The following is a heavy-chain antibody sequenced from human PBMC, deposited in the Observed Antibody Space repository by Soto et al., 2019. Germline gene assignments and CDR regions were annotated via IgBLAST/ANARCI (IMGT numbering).Heavy chain of an antibody. V-gene: IGHV1-46*01. CDR2: INPSGGST. J-gene: IGHJ6*02. D-gene: IGHD4-17*01. CDR1: GYTFTSYY. CDR3: ARELLRQPTVTTGYYGMDV. Sequence: ASVKVSCKASGYTFTSYYMHWVRQAPGQGLEWMGIINPSGGSTSYAQKFQGRVTMTRDTSTSTVYMELSSLRSEDTAAYYCARELLRQPTVTTGYYGMDVWGQGTTVTVSS.